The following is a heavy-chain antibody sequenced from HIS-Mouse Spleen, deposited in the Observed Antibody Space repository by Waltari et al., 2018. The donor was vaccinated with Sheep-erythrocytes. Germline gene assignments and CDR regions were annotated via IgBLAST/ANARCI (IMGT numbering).Heavy chain of an antibody. CDR3: ARLITMVRGVTWYFDL. J-gene: IGHJ2*01. CDR1: GGSISSCGYY. Sequence: QVQLQESGPGLVKPSQTLSPTCTVSGGSISSCGYYWSWIRQHPGKGLEWIGYIYYSGSTYYNPSLKSRVTISVDTSKNQFSLKLSSVTAADTAVYYCARLITMVRGVTWYFDLWGRGTLVTVSS. D-gene: IGHD3-10*01. V-gene: IGHV4-31*03. CDR2: IYYSGST.